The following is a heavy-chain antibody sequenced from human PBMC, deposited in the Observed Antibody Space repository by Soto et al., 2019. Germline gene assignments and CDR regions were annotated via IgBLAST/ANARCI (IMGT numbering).Heavy chain of an antibody. V-gene: IGHV1-46*01. J-gene: IGHJ4*02. CDR3: ARAELIVAGQAFDS. Sequence: QVDLVQSGAEVKKPGASVKMSCKSSGYRLSNYYMHWVRQAPGQGLEWMGIVNPSDGRANYARKFQGRVTMTWDTSTTTLYMEVNSLRSDDTAIYYCARAELIVAGQAFDSWGQGNLVNVSS. CDR2: VNPSDGRA. D-gene: IGHD5-12*01. CDR1: GYRLSNYY.